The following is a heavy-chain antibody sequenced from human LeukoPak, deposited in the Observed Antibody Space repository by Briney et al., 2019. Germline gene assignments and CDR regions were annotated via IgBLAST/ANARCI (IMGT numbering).Heavy chain of an antibody. Sequence: SGGSLRLSCAASGFTFSSYGMHWVRQAPGKGLEWVAVISYDGSNKYYADSVKGRFTISRDNAKNSLYLQMNSLRAEDTAVYYCARNPAAVGEFDYWGQGTLVTVSS. CDR1: GFTFSSYG. V-gene: IGHV3-30*03. J-gene: IGHJ4*02. CDR3: ARNPAAVGEFDY. D-gene: IGHD1-26*01. CDR2: ISYDGSNK.